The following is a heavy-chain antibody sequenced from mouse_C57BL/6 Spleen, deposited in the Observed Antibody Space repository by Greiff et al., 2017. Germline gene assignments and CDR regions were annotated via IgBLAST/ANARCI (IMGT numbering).Heavy chain of an antibody. V-gene: IGHV1-64*01. J-gene: IGHJ3*01. Sequence: VQLQQPGAELVKPGASVKLSCKASGYTFTSYWMHWVKQRPGQGLEWIGMIHPNSGSTNYNEKFKSKATLTVDKSSSTAYMQLSSLTSEDSAVXYCARGYYDYDEAWFAYWGQGTLVTVSA. CDR1: GYTFTSYW. D-gene: IGHD2-4*01. CDR2: IHPNSGST. CDR3: ARGYYDYDEAWFAY.